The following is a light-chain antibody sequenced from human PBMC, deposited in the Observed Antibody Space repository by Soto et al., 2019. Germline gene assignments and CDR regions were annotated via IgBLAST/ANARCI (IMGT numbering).Light chain of an antibody. Sequence: QSALTQPPSASGTPGQRVTISCSGGSSKIGTNAVNWYQQLPGTAPKLPIYNNNQRPSGVPDRFSGSKSGTSASLAITGLQTGDEADYYCGTWDSSLSAYVFGTGTKVTVL. J-gene: IGLJ1*01. CDR2: NNN. V-gene: IGLV1-44*01. CDR1: SSKIGTNA. CDR3: GTWDSSLSAYV.